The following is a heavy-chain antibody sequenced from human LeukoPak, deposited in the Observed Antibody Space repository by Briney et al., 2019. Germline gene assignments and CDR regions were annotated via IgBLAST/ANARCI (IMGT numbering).Heavy chain of an antibody. V-gene: IGHV5-51*01. J-gene: IGHJ4*02. CDR3: ASLVNGGYRYFDY. CDR2: IYPGDSDT. CDR1: GYSFTSYW. D-gene: IGHD5-12*01. Sequence: GESPKISCKGFGYSFTSYWIGWVRQMPGKGLEWMGIIYPGDSDTRYSPSFQGQVTISADKSISTAYLQWSSLKASDIAMYYCASLVNGGYRYFDYWGQGTLVTVSS.